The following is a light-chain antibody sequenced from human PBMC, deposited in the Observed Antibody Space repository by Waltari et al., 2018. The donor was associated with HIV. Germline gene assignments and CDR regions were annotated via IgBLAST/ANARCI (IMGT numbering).Light chain of an antibody. CDR3: MQALQTLT. CDR1: QSLLHRNGYTY. J-gene: IGKJ4*01. Sequence: VMTQSPLALPVTSGEPASIPCTSSQSLLHRNGYTYLDWYLQKPGQSPQLLISLASNRASGVSDRFSGSGSGTNFTLKISRVEAEDVGMYYCMQALQTLTFGGGTEVEI. CDR2: LAS. V-gene: IGKV2-28*01.